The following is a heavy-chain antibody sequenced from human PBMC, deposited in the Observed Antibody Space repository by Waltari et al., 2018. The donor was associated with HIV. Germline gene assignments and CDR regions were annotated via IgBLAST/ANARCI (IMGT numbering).Heavy chain of an antibody. V-gene: IGHV3-23*01. J-gene: IGHJ1*01. D-gene: IGHD6-19*01. CDR1: VSTFSAYS. CDR2: IRGHGERP. Sequence: SGGGLVQPGGSLTLSCVVSVSTFSAYSMCWVRQAPGKGLEALSFIRGHGERPFYADYGKARCTSARDNARNILFVNMTDLRPEDSALYYCAKDGMSCGGGCFSLGAYLQHWGRGSLVTVSS. CDR3: AKDGMSCGGGCFSLGAYLQH.